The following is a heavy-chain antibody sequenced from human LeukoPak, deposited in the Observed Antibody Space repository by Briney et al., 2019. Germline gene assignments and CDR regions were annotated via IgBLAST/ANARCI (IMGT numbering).Heavy chain of an antibody. CDR2: INSDGSST. CDR1: GFTFSSYW. CDR3: ARTHAAAIHYDY. V-gene: IGHV3-74*01. D-gene: IGHD2-15*01. J-gene: IGHJ4*02. Sequence: GGSLRLSCAASGFTFSSYWMHWVRQAPGKGLVWVSRINSDGSSTSYADSVNGRFTISRDNAKNTLYLQMNSLRAEDTAVYYCARTHAAAIHYDYWGQGTLVTVSS.